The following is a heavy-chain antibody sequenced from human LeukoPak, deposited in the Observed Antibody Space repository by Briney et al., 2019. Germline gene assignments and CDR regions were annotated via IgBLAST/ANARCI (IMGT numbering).Heavy chain of an antibody. Sequence: PGGSLRLSCAASGFTFNNYAMTWVRQAPGKGLEWVSGVARSGGTTSYADSVKGRFTISRDNSKNTRHLQMNSLRAEDTALYYCARGMFGPDYWGQGTLVTVSS. D-gene: IGHD3-10*02. CDR2: VARSGGTT. V-gene: IGHV3-23*01. CDR1: GFTFNNYA. CDR3: ARGMFGPDY. J-gene: IGHJ4*02.